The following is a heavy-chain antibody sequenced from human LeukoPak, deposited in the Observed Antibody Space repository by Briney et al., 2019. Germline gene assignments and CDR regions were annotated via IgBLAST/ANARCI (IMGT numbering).Heavy chain of an antibody. CDR1: GFTFSSYG. D-gene: IGHD2-15*01. CDR3: AKDVSRGSCYDY. Sequence: PGGSLRLSCAASGFTFSSYGMHWVRRAPGKGLEWVAFIRYDGSNKYYADSVKGRFTISRDNSKNTLYLQMNSLRAEDTAVYYCAKDVSRGSCYDYWGQGTLVTVSS. CDR2: IRYDGSNK. J-gene: IGHJ4*02. V-gene: IGHV3-30*02.